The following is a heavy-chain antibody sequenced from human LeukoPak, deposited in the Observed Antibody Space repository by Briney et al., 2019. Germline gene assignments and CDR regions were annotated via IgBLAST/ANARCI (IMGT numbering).Heavy chain of an antibody. D-gene: IGHD2-2*01. Sequence: AGGSLRLSCAASGFTFSDYYMRWIRQAPGKGLEWVSYISSSGSTIYYADSVKGRFTISRDNAKNSLYLQMNSLRAEDTAVYYCARDPRDCSSTSCYYPNWFDPWGQGTLVTVSS. J-gene: IGHJ5*02. CDR2: ISSSGSTI. CDR3: ARDPRDCSSTSCYYPNWFDP. V-gene: IGHV3-11*01. CDR1: GFTFSDYY.